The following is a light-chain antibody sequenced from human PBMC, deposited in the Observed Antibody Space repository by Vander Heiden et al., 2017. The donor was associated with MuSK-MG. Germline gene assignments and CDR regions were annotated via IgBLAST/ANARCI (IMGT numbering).Light chain of an antibody. CDR2: AAS. Sequence: DLQMTQSPSSLSASVGDRVTITCRASQSISSYLNWYQQKPGKAPKLLIYAASSLQSGVPSRFSGSGSGTDFTLTISRLQLEDFATYYWQQSYSTLTFGGGTKVEIK. V-gene: IGKV1-39*01. CDR3: QQSYSTLT. J-gene: IGKJ4*01. CDR1: QSISSY.